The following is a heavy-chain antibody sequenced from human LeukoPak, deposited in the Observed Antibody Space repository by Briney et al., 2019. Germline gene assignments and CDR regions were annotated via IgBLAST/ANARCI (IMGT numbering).Heavy chain of an antibody. Sequence: PGGSLRLSCAPSGLTFDDFAMHWVRRAPGKGREWFLLIIGDGGSTYYADSVKGRFTISRDNSKNSLYLQMNNLRTEDTALYYCAKDFYASGSYYFLPGGYWGQGTLVIVSS. CDR3: AKDFYASGSYYFLPGGY. CDR2: IIGDGGST. J-gene: IGHJ4*02. CDR1: GLTFDDFA. V-gene: IGHV3-43*02. D-gene: IGHD3-10*01.